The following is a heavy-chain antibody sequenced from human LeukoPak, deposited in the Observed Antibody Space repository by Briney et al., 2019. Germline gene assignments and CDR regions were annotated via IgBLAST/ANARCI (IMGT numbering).Heavy chain of an antibody. Sequence: SQTLSLTCAISGDSVSSNSAAWNWSRQSPSRGLEWLGRTYYRSKWYNDYAVSVKSRMTINPDTSKNQFSLQLNSVASEDTAGYYCARERGNGSLGYWGQGTVVTVSA. V-gene: IGHV6-1*01. CDR2: TYYRSKWYN. D-gene: IGHD4-23*01. CDR3: ARERGNGSLGY. J-gene: IGHJ4*02. CDR1: GDSVSSNSAA.